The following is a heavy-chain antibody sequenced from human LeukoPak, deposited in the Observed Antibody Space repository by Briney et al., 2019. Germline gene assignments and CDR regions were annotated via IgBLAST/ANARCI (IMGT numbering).Heavy chain of an antibody. D-gene: IGHD6-19*01. V-gene: IGHV4-4*07. Sequence: SQTLSLTCTVSGGSISSYYWSWVPQPAGKGLECIGRIYTSGSTNYNPSLKSRVTLSVDTSKNQFSLKLSAVTAADTAVYYCAREDSSGWYRYFDYWGQGTLVTVSS. J-gene: IGHJ4*02. CDR2: IYTSGST. CDR3: AREDSSGWYRYFDY. CDR1: GGSISSYY.